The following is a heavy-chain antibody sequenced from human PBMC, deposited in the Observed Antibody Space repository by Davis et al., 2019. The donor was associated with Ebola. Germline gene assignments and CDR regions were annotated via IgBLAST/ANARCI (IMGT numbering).Heavy chain of an antibody. CDR3: ARGAYCGGDCYQWDFYFDY. Sequence: GESLKISCAASGFTFSSYGMHWVRQAPGKGLEWVAVIWYDGSNKYYADSVKGRFTISRDNSKNTLYLQMNSLRAEDTAVYYCARGAYCGGDCYQWDFYFDYWGQGTLVTVSS. D-gene: IGHD2-21*02. CDR2: IWYDGSNK. J-gene: IGHJ4*02. CDR1: GFTFSSYG. V-gene: IGHV3-33*01.